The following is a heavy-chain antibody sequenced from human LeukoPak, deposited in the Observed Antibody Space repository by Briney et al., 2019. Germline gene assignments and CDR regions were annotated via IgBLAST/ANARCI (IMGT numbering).Heavy chain of an antibody. D-gene: IGHD2-21*02. CDR1: GYIFTSDW. Sequence: GESLKISCKVSGYIFTSDWIGWVRQVPGKGLEWMRIIHPGDSDTRYSPSFQGQVTFSADKSISTAYLQWSSLKASDTAIYYCARHLSALTATNHFDHWGQGTLVTVSS. CDR2: IHPGDSDT. V-gene: IGHV5-51*01. CDR3: ARHLSALTATNHFDH. J-gene: IGHJ4*02.